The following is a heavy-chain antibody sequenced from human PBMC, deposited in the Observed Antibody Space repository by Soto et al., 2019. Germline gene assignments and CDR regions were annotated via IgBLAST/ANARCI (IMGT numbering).Heavy chain of an antibody. CDR2: IYYSGST. V-gene: IGHV4-30-4*01. Sequence: SETLSLTCTFSGGSISSGDYYWSWIRQPPGKGLEWIGYIYYSGSTYYNPSLKSRVTISVDTSKNQFSLKLSSVTAADTAVYYCARGRGRYCSSTSCQGVNWFDPWGQGTLVTVSS. J-gene: IGHJ5*02. CDR1: GGSISSGDYY. CDR3: ARGRGRYCSSTSCQGVNWFDP. D-gene: IGHD2-2*01.